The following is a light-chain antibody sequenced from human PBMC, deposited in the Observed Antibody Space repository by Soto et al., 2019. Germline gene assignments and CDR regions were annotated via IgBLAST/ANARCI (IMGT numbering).Light chain of an antibody. CDR1: NSNVGSNT. CDR2: HNN. V-gene: IGLV1-44*01. Sequence: QSVLTQPPSASGTPGQRVTISCSGSNSNVGSNTVDWYQQLPGTAPKRLIYHNNQRPSGVPDRLSGSKSGTSASLAISGLQSEDEADYYCAAWDDSLNAVVFGGGTKLTVL. CDR3: AAWDDSLNAVV. J-gene: IGLJ2*01.